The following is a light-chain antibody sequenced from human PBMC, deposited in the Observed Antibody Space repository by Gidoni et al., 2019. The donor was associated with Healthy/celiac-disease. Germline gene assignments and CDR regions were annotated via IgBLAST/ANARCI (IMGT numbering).Light chain of an antibody. CDR1: QSVKSNY. CDR3: QQYTNSFT. V-gene: IGKV3-20*01. J-gene: IGKJ4*01. CDR2: GAS. Sequence: ELVLTQSPDTLSLSPGERATLSCMASQSVKSNYLAWYQQTPGQAPRLLISGASISATGIPDRFSGSGSVTDFTLTISRLEPEDFAVYYCQQYTNSFTFGGGTKVEIK.